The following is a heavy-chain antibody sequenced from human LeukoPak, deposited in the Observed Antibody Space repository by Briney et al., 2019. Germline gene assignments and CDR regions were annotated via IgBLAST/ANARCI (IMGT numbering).Heavy chain of an antibody. V-gene: IGHV1-69*05. CDR3: ARPYYYGSGSYYYYYGMDV. J-gene: IGHJ6*02. Sequence: SVKVSCTASGGTFSSYAISWVRQAPGQGLEWMGGIIPIFGTANHAQKFQGRVTITTDESTSTAYMELSSLRSDDTAVYYCARPYYYGSGSYYYYYGMDVWGQGTTVTVSS. D-gene: IGHD3-10*01. CDR2: IIPIFGTA. CDR1: GGTFSSYA.